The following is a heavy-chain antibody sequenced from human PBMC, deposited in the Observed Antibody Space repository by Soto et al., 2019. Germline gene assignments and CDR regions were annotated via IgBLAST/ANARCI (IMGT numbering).Heavy chain of an antibody. CDR1: GGTFSSYT. J-gene: IGHJ6*02. V-gene: IGHV1-69*08. CDR3: ARDRAIAVAGNYYYYGMDV. CDR2: IIPILGIA. Sequence: QVQLVQSGAEVKKPGSSVKVSCKASGGTFSSYTISWVRQAPGQGLEWMGRIIPILGIANYAQKFQGRVTITADKSTSTAYMELSSLRSEATAVYYCARDRAIAVAGNYYYYGMDVWGQGTTVTVSS. D-gene: IGHD6-19*01.